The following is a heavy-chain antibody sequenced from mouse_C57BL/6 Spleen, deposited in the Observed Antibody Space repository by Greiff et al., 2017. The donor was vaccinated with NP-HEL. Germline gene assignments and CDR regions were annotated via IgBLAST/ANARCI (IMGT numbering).Heavy chain of an antibody. Sequence: QVQLQQPGAELVMPGASVKLSCKASGYTFTSYWMHWVKQRPGQGLEWIGEIDPSDSYPNYNQKFKGKSTLTVDKSSSTAYLQLSSLTSEDSAVYYCARAYYGSYFDDWGQGTTLTVSS. D-gene: IGHD1-1*01. CDR1: GYTFTSYW. CDR2: IDPSDSYP. CDR3: ARAYYGSYFDD. J-gene: IGHJ2*01. V-gene: IGHV1-69*01.